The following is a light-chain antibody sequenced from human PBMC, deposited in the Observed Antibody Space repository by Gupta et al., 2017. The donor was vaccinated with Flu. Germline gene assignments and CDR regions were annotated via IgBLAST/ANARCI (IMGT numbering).Light chain of an antibody. J-gene: IGKJ1*01. V-gene: IGKV3-20*01. CDR3: QQDGSSPWT. CDR1: QSVSSSS. CDR2: DAS. Sequence: EIVLTQSPGTLSLSPGERATLSCRASQSVSSSSLAWYQQKPGQAPRLLIYDASGRATGIPDRFSGSGSGTDFTLTSSRLEPEESAVFYCQQDGSSPWTFGQGTKVEIK.